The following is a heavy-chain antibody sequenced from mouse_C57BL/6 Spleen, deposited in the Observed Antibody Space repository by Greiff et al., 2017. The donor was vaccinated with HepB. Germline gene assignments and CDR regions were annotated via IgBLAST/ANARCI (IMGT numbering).Heavy chain of an antibody. CDR3: ARDYDPYYYAMDY. V-gene: IGHV5-6*01. J-gene: IGHJ4*01. CDR2: ISSGGSYT. D-gene: IGHD2-4*01. CDR1: GFTFSSYG. Sequence: EVKLVESGGDLVKPGGSLKLSCAASGFTFSSYGMSWVRQTPDKRLEWVATISSGGSYTYYPDSVKGRFTISRDNAKNTLYLQMSSLKSEDTAMYYCARDYDPYYYAMDYWGQGTSVTVSS.